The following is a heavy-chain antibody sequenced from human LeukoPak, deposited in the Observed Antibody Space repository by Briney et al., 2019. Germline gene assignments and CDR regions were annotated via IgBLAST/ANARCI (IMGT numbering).Heavy chain of an antibody. V-gene: IGHV1-18*01. CDR3: ARDQELWFGELNPRTNYYYGMDV. Sequence: ASVKVSCKASGYTFTSYGISWVRQAPGQGLEWMGWISAYNGNTNYAQKLQGRVTMTTDTSTSTAYMELRSLRSDDTAVYYCARDQELWFGELNPRTNYYYGMDVWGQGTTVTVSS. D-gene: IGHD3-10*01. J-gene: IGHJ6*02. CDR2: ISAYNGNT. CDR1: GYTFTSYG.